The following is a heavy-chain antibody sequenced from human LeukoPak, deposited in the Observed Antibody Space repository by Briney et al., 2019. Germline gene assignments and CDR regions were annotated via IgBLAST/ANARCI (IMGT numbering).Heavy chain of an antibody. D-gene: IGHD4-17*01. V-gene: IGHV1-2*02. J-gene: IGHJ2*01. CDR3: ARRNRPSYGDPARYFDL. Sequence: ASVKVSCKASGYTFTGYYMHWVRQAPGQGLEWMGWINPNSGGTNYAQKFQGRVTMTRDTSISTAYLQWSSLKASDTAMYYCARRNRPSYGDPARYFDLWGRGTLVTVSS. CDR2: INPNSGGT. CDR1: GYTFTGYY.